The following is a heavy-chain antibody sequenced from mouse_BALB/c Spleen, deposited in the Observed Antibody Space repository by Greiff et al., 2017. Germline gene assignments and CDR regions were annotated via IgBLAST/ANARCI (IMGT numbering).Heavy chain of an antibody. D-gene: IGHD1-1*01. CDR2: ISSGGST. CDR1: GFTFSSYA. Sequence: DVMLVESGGGLVKPGGSLKLSCAASGFTFSSYAMSWVRQTPEKRLEWVASISSGGSTYYPDSVKGRFTISRDNARNILYLQMSSLRSEDTAMYYCAYYGSSYSYFDYWGQGTTLTVSS. V-gene: IGHV5-6-5*01. J-gene: IGHJ2*01. CDR3: AYYGSSYSYFDY.